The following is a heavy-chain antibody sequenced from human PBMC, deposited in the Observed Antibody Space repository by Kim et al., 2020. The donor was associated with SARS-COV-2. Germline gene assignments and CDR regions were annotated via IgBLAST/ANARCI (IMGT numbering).Heavy chain of an antibody. J-gene: IGHJ6*02. CDR3: ARAVSGSYFPAYYYYGMDV. CDR2: IGTAGDT. D-gene: IGHD1-26*01. Sequence: GGSLRLSCAVSGFTFSSYDMHWVRQATGKGLEWVSAIGTAGDTYYPGSVKGRFTISRENAKNSLYLQMNSLRAGDTAVYYCARAVSGSYFPAYYYYGMDVWGQGTTVTGSS. V-gene: IGHV3-13*04. CDR1: GFTFSSYD.